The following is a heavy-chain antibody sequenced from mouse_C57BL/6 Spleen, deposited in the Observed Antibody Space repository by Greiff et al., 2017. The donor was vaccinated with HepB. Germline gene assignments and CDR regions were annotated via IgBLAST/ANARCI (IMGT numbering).Heavy chain of an antibody. J-gene: IGHJ1*03. Sequence: VKLQESGAELVRPGASVTLSCKASGYTFTDYEMHWVKQTPVHGLEWIGAIDPETGGTAYNQKFKGKAILTADKSSSTAYMELRSLTSEDSAVYYCTRDGNYYFDVWGTGTTVTVSS. CDR2: IDPETGGT. V-gene: IGHV1-15*01. CDR3: TRDGNYYFDV. CDR1: GYTFTDYE. D-gene: IGHD2-1*01.